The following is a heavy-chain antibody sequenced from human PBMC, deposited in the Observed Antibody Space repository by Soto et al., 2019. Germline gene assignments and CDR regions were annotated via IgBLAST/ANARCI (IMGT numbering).Heavy chain of an antibody. J-gene: IGHJ6*02. Sequence: QVQLVQSGAEVKKPGSSVKVSCKASGGTFSSYAISWVRQAPGQGLEWMGGIIPIFGTANYAQKFQGRVTITADKSTSTAYMELSSLRSEDTAVYYCARDHPHYSNCGPTGGMDVWGQGTTVTVSS. D-gene: IGHD4-4*01. CDR2: IIPIFGTA. CDR1: GGTFSSYA. CDR3: ARDHPHYSNCGPTGGMDV. V-gene: IGHV1-69*06.